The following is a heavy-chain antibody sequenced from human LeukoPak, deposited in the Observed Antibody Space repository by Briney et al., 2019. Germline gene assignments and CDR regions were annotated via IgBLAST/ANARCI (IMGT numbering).Heavy chain of an antibody. Sequence: GASVKVSCKASGYTFTSYGISWVRQAPGQGLEWMGGIIPIFGTANYAQKFQGRVTITTDESTSTAYMELSSLRSEDTAVYYCARDSLGSLQYYFDYWGQGTLVTVSS. V-gene: IGHV1-69*05. CDR3: ARDSLGSLQYYFDY. CDR2: IIPIFGTA. CDR1: GYTFTSYG. D-gene: IGHD1-26*01. J-gene: IGHJ4*02.